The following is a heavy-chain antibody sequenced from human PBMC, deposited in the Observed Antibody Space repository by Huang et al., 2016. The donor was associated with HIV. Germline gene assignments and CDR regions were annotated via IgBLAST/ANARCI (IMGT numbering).Heavy chain of an antibody. D-gene: IGHD2-2*01. V-gene: IGHV3-21*01. CDR1: KTIIGYN. CDR3: ATAPIMPDYFDH. J-gene: IGHJ4*02. CDR2: ISGSSNHI. Sequence: EMQLVESGGGMVKPGGSLRLTCSASKTIIGYNMHWVRQAPGKVLDWVSSISGSSNHIHYADSVKGRFSISRDNGKKSLYLQMNSLRVEDTAIYYCATAPIMPDYFDHWGQGALVTVSS.